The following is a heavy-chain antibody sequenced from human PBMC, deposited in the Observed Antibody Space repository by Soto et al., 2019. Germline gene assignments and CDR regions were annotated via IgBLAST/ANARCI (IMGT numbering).Heavy chain of an antibody. V-gene: IGHV3-64D*08. CDR2: ISSNGGST. J-gene: IGHJ6*02. CDR1: GFTFSSYA. CDR3: VKHYGSGSYYERYGMDV. D-gene: IGHD3-10*01. Sequence: GGSLRLSCSASGFTFSSYAMHWVRQAPGKGLEYVSAISSNGGSTYYADSVKGRFTISRDNSKNTLYLQMSSLRAEDTAVYYCVKHYGSGSYYERYGMDVWGQGTTVTVSS.